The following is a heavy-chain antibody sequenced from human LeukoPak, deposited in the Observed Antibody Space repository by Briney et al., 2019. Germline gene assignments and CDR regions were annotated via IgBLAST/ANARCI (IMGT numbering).Heavy chain of an antibody. J-gene: IGHJ4*02. D-gene: IGHD3-10*01. V-gene: IGHV4-61*01. CDR2: IYYSGST. Sequence: SETLSLTCTVSGGSVSSGSYYWSWIRQPPGKGLEWIGYIYYSGSTNYNPSLKSRVTISVDTSKNQFSLKLSSVTAADTAVYYCARDYSFGEKINWGQGTLVTVSS. CDR3: ARDYSFGEKIN. CDR1: GGSVSSGSYY.